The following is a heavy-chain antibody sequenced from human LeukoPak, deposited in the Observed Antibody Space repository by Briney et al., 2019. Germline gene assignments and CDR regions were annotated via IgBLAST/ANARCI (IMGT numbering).Heavy chain of an antibody. D-gene: IGHD6-19*01. J-gene: IGHJ4*02. Sequence: GGSLRLSCAASGFTFNSYAMYWVRQAPGKGLEWISGIFGIGGSAHYADSVKGRFTISRDNSKNTLYLQMNSLRAEDTAVYYCGKTTAGYSSGRFPGWPVDYWGQGTLVTVSS. V-gene: IGHV3-23*01. CDR3: GKTTAGYSSGRFPGWPVDY. CDR2: IFGIGGSA. CDR1: GFTFNSYA.